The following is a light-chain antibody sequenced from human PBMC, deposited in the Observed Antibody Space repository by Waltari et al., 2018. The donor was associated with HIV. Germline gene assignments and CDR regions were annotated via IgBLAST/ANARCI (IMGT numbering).Light chain of an antibody. CDR2: RNN. V-gene: IGLV1-47*01. Sequence: QSVLTQPPSASETPGHPVSISCSGYSSNIGSSSVYWYQQLPGTAPKLLIYRNNQRPSGVPDRFSGSKSGTSASLAISGLRSEDEADYYCAAWDDSLSGGFGGGTKLTVL. CDR3: AAWDDSLSGG. J-gene: IGLJ3*02. CDR1: SSNIGSSS.